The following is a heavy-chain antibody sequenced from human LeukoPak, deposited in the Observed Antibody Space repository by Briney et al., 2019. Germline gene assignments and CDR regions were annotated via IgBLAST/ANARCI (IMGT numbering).Heavy chain of an antibody. D-gene: IGHD2-2*02. CDR3: ARGCSTSCYTVVY. J-gene: IGHJ4*02. CDR2: ISYDGSNK. CDR1: GFTFSSYA. V-gene: IGHV3-30*01. Sequence: PGGSLRLSCAASGFTFSSYAMHWVRQAPGKRLEWVAVISYDGSNKYYADSVKGRFTISRGDSKNTLYLQMNSLRAEDTAVYYCARGCSTSCYTVVYWGQGTLVTVSS.